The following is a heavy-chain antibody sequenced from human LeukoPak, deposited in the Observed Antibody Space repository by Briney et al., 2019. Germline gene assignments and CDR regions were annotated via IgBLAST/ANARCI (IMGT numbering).Heavy chain of an antibody. Sequence: GASVTVSFKASGYTFTSYAMNWVRQAPGQGLEWMGWINTNTGNPTYAQGFTGRFVFSLDTSVSTAYLQISSLKAEDTAVYYCARDQGDRAYYGSGSDFYYWGQGTLVTVSS. J-gene: IGHJ4*02. D-gene: IGHD3-10*01. CDR3: ARDQGDRAYYGSGSDFYY. CDR1: GYTFTSYA. V-gene: IGHV7-4-1*02. CDR2: INTNTGNP.